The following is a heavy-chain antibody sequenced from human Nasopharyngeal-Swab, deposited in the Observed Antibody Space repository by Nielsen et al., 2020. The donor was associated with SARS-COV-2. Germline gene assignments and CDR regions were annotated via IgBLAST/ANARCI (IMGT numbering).Heavy chain of an antibody. CDR2: INQDGSEK. D-gene: IGHD1-26*01. Sequence: GESLKISCAASGFTFSSYWMSWVRQAPGKGLEWVANINQDGSEKYYVDPVKGRFTISRDSANNFLYLQMNSLRAEDTAVYYCAADLTNRWSYYWGQGTLVTVSS. CDR3: AADLTNRWSYY. V-gene: IGHV3-7*03. CDR1: GFTFSSYW. J-gene: IGHJ4*02.